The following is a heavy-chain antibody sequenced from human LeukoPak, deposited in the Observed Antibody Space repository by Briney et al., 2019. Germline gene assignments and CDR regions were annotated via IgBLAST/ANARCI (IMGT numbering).Heavy chain of an antibody. J-gene: IGHJ6*02. D-gene: IGHD3-10*01. CDR2: IYYSGST. CDR1: GGSISSYY. CDR3: AREPMRSITMVRGEDGMDV. V-gene: IGHV4-59*12. Sequence: SETLSLTCTVSGGSISSYYWSWIRQPPGKGLEWIGYIYYSGSTNYNPSLKSRVTISVDTSKNQFSLKLSSVTAADTAVYYCAREPMRSITMVRGEDGMDVWGQGTTVTVSS.